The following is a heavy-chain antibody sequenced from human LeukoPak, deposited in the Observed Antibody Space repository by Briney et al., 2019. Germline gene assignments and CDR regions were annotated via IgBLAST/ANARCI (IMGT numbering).Heavy chain of an antibody. CDR2: ISSNGGST. D-gene: IGHD6-13*01. V-gene: IGHV3-64*01. Sequence: GGSLRLSCAASGFTFSSYAMHWVRQAPGKGLEYVSAISSNGGSTYYANSVKGRFTISRDNSKNTLYLQMGSLRAEDMAVYYCARVYKQQLPPYYYYYYMDVWGKGTTVTISS. J-gene: IGHJ6*03. CDR3: ARVYKQQLPPYYYYYYMDV. CDR1: GFTFSSYA.